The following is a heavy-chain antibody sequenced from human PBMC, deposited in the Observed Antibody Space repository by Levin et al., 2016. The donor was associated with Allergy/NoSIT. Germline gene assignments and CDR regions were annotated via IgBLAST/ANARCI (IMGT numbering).Heavy chain of an antibody. J-gene: IGHJ6*03. V-gene: IGHV3-23*01. Sequence: GESLKISCAASGFTFSSYVMSWVRQAPGKGLEWVSGISGSGGSTYDADSVKGRFTISRDNAKNTLYLQMNSLRAEDTALYYCAKSYCTHSVCSEPYFYYYMDVWGKGTTVTVSS. D-gene: IGHD2-8*01. CDR3: AKSYCTHSVCSEPYFYYYMDV. CDR2: ISGSGGST. CDR1: GFTFSSYV.